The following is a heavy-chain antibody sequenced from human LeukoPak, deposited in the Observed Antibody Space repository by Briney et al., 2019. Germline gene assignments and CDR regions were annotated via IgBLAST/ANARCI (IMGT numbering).Heavy chain of an antibody. CDR2: IIPIFGIA. CDR1: GGTFSSYA. J-gene: IGHJ5*02. V-gene: IGHV1-69*04. CDR3: AREAPHYGDLNWFDP. Sequence: SVKVSCEASGGTFSSYAISWVRQAPGQGLEWMGRIIPIFGIANYAQKFQGRVTITADKSTSTAYMELSSLRSEDTAVYYCAREAPHYGDLNWFDPWGQGTLVTVSS. D-gene: IGHD4-17*01.